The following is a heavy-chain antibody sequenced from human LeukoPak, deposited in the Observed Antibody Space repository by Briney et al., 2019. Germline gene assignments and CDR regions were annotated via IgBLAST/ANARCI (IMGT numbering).Heavy chain of an antibody. CDR2: ISAYNGNT. CDR3: ARDPTFGGVIEVFDY. J-gene: IGHJ4*02. V-gene: IGHV1-18*01. CDR1: GYTFTSYG. D-gene: IGHD3-16*02. Sequence: ASVKVSCKASGYTFTSYGISWVRQAPGQGLEWMGWISAYNGNTNYAQKLQGRVTMTTDTSTSTAYMELRSLRSDDTAVYYCARDPTFGGVIEVFDYWGQGPWSPSPQ.